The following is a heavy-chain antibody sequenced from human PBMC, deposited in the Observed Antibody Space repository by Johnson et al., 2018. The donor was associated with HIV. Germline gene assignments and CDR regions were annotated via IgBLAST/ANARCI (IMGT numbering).Heavy chain of an antibody. CDR2: IRYDGNNK. J-gene: IGHJ3*02. V-gene: IGHV3-30*02. CDR1: GLTFSSYG. D-gene: IGHD4-23*01. Sequence: VQLLESGGGVVQPGGSLRLSCAASGLTFSSYGMHWVRQAPGKGLEWMAFIRYDGNNKYYADSVKGRFTISRDNSKNTLYLQMNSLRADDTAVYYCARESRTTVVIRGGAFDIWGQGTMVTVSS. CDR3: ARESRTTVVIRGGAFDI.